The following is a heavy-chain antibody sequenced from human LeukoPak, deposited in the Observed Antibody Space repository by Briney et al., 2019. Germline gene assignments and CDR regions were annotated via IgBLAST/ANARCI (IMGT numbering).Heavy chain of an antibody. Sequence: GGSLRLSCAASGFTFSSYWMSWVRQAPRKGLEWVANIKQDGSEKYYVGSVKGRFTISRDNAKNSLYLQMNSLRAEDTAVYYCAREDIVVVEYGMDVWGKGTTVTVSS. CDR1: GFTFSSYW. J-gene: IGHJ6*04. CDR3: AREDIVVVEYGMDV. CDR2: IKQDGSEK. D-gene: IGHD2-15*01. V-gene: IGHV3-7*03.